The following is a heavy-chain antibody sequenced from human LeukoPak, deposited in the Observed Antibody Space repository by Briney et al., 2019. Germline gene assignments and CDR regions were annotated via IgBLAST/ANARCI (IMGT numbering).Heavy chain of an antibody. CDR2: IRYDGSNK. Sequence: GGSLRLSCAASRFTFSSDGMHWVRQAPGKGLEWVAFIRYDGSNKYYADSVKGRFTISRDNSKNTLYLQMNSLRAEDTAVYYCAKDQGSVYDVSHDYWGQGTLVTVSS. CDR1: RFTFSSDG. V-gene: IGHV3-30*02. D-gene: IGHD1-14*01. CDR3: AKDQGSVYDVSHDY. J-gene: IGHJ4*02.